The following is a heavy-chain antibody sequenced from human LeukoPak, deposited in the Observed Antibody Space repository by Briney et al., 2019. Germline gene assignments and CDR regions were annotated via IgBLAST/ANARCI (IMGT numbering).Heavy chain of an antibody. V-gene: IGHV1-2*02. Sequence: GASVKVSCKASGYTFIDYFLHWVRQAPGQGLESMGWINPKNGATVYAQKFQGRVTMTRDTSISTAYMELTSLRSDDTAVYYCAGNHYDTSGYFEFWGRGTQVTVSS. CDR3: AGNHYDTSGYFEF. J-gene: IGHJ4*02. D-gene: IGHD3-22*01. CDR2: INPKNGAT. CDR1: GYTFIDYF.